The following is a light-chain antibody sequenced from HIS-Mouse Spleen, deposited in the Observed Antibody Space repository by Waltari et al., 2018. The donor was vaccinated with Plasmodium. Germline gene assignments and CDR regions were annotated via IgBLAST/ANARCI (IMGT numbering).Light chain of an antibody. CDR3: QSADSSGTYLV. V-gene: IGLV3-25*03. J-gene: IGLJ3*02. Sequence: SYELTQPPSVSVSPGQTARITSPGGDLPKHIAYWYQQKPGQGPVLVIYKDRERPSGIPERFSGSSSGTTVTLTISGVQAEDEADYYCQSADSSGTYLVFGGGTKLTVL. CDR1: DLPKHI. CDR2: KDR.